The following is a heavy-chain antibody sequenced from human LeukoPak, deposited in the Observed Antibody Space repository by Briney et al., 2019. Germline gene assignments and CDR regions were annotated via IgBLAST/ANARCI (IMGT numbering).Heavy chain of an antibody. D-gene: IGHD3-22*01. V-gene: IGHV4-59*08. CDR2: IYYSGST. Sequence: SETLSLTCTVSGGSISSYFWSWIRQPPGKGLEWIGYIYYSGSTNYNPSLKSRVTISVDTSKNQFSLKLTSVTAADTAVYYCARSALTIIAPHRGYAFYIWGQGTMVTVSS. CDR3: ARSALTIIAPHRGYAFYI. CDR1: GGSISSYF. J-gene: IGHJ3*02.